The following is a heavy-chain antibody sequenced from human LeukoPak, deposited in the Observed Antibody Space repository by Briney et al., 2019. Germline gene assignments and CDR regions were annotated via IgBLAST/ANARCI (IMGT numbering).Heavy chain of an antibody. D-gene: IGHD6-25*01. V-gene: IGHV3-48*03. CDR3: ARQRHDAFDI. CDR2: ISLSGSTK. J-gene: IGHJ3*02. Sequence: GGSLRLSCAASGFTFTDYEMNWVRQAPGKGLEWVAFISLSGSTKYYADSVRGRFTISRDNAKDSLFLKMNSLRAEDTAVYYCARQRHDAFDIWGQGTMVTVSS. CDR1: GFTFTDYE.